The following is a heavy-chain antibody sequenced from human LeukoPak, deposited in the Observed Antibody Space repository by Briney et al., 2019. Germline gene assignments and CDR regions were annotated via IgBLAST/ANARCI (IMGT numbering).Heavy chain of an antibody. D-gene: IGHD3-22*01. V-gene: IGHV1-8*01. CDR2: MNPNSGNT. Sequence: ASVKVSCKASGYTFTSYDINWVRQAPGQGLEWMGWMNPNSGNTGYAQKFQGRVTMTRNTSISTAYMELSSLRSEDTVVYYCARSYDSSGYCDYWGQGTLVTVSS. CDR3: ARSYDSSGYCDY. J-gene: IGHJ4*02. CDR1: GYTFTSYD.